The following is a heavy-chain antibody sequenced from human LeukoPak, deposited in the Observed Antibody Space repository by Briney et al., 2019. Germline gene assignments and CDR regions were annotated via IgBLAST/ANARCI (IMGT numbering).Heavy chain of an antibody. CDR2: INQDGSEK. CDR3: ASAGFLEWYLDY. V-gene: IGHV3-7*01. D-gene: IGHD3-3*01. CDR1: GFTFSSYW. J-gene: IGHJ4*02. Sequence: GGSLRLSCAASGFTFSSYWMSWVRQAPGKGLEWVANINQDGSEKYYVDSVKGRLPFSRANAKNSLYLKLNIRRPGARAGNYCASAGFLEWYLDYWGQGTLVTVSS.